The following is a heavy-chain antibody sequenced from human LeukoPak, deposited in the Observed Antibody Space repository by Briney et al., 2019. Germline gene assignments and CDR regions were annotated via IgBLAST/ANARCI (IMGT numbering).Heavy chain of an antibody. J-gene: IGHJ4*02. D-gene: IGHD1-7*01. CDR1: GDSISSDGYY. CDR2: ISHRGST. V-gene: IGHV4-31*03. Sequence: SQTLSLTCNVSGDSISSDGYYWSWIRQHPGMGLEWIGHISHRGSTNYNPSPKSRLSILVDTSKNQFSLKLSSVTAADTAVYYCARDRHDWNYYYFDYWGQGTLVTVSS. CDR3: ARDRHDWNYYYFDY.